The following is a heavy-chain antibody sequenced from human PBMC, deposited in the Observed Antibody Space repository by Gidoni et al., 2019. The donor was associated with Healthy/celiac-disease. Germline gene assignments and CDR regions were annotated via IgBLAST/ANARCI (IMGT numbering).Heavy chain of an antibody. V-gene: IGHV1-2*06. D-gene: IGHD6-19*01. CDR2: INPNSGGT. CDR3: SRAMGRAGNTYYYYYGMDV. J-gene: IGHJ6*02. Sequence: VQMVQSGAEVKKPGASVKVSCKASGYTVTGYYMHWVRQAPGQGLEWMGRINPNSGGTNYAQKFQGSVTMTRDTSISTAYMELSRLRSDDTAVYYCSRAMGRAGNTYYYYYGMDVWGQGTTVTVSS. CDR1: GYTVTGYY.